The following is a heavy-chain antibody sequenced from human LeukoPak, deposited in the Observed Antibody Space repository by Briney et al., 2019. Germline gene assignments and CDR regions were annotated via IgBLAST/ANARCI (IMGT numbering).Heavy chain of an antibody. Sequence: GGSLRLSCAASGFTFTTYALSWVRQAPGKGLEWVSAIRGSGGSTYYADSVKGRFTISRDNSKNTLYLQMNSLRAEDTAVYYCAKDFPRYCSSTSCSDLDYWGQGTLVTVSS. CDR3: AKDFPRYCSSTSCSDLDY. D-gene: IGHD2-2*01. J-gene: IGHJ4*02. CDR2: IRGSGGST. CDR1: GFTFTTYA. V-gene: IGHV3-23*01.